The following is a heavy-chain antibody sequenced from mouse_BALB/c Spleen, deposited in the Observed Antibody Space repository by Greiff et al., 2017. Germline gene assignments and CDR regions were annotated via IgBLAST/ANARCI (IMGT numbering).Heavy chain of an antibody. CDR3: ARGDYGYVNYAMDY. CDR2: IWGGGST. V-gene: IGHV2-6-4*01. J-gene: IGHJ4*01. D-gene: IGHD1-2*01. Sequence: VKLVESGPGLVAPSQSLSITCTVSGFSLSRYSVHWVRQPPGKGLEWLGMIWGGGSTDYNSALKSRLSISKDNSKSQVFLKMNSLQTDDTAMYYCARGDYGYVNYAMDYWGQGTSVTVSS. CDR1: GFSLSRYS.